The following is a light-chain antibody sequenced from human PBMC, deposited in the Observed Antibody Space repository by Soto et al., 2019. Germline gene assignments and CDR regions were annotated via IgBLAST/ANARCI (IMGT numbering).Light chain of an antibody. CDR2: WAS. CDR3: QQYYSTIT. V-gene: IGKV4-1*01. CDR1: QSVLHSSNNKNY. Sequence: DIVMTQSPDSLAVSLGERATMNCKSSQSVLHSSNNKNYLAWYQQKPRQPPKLLIYWASTRESGVPDRFSGSGSGTDFTLTISSLQAEDVAVYYCQQYYSTITFGQGARLENK. J-gene: IGKJ5*01.